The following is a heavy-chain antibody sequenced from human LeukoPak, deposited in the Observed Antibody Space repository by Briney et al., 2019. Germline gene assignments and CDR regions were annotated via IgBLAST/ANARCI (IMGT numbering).Heavy chain of an antibody. D-gene: IGHD3-22*01. CDR2: ISDTGSSA. V-gene: IGHV3-23*01. CDR1: GFTFSSYA. J-gene: IGHJ4*02. CDR3: AKVGNSSTYYPYYFDY. Sequence: GGSLRLSCAASGFTFSSYAMSWVRQAPGKGLEWVSVISDTGSSAYFADSVKGRFTISRDNSKSTLYLQMSSLRAEDTAVYYCAKVGNSSTYYPYYFDYWGQGTLVTVSS.